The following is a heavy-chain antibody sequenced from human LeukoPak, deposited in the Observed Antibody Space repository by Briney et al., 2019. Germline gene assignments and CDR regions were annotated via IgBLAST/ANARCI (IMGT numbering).Heavy chain of an antibody. Sequence: GEALKFCSEGSGYIFTSYWIGWGRQMPRRGLERMGIIYPGDSDTRYSPSYQRQVPISADKSISTAYLQWSSLKASDTAMYSCARHNSNDYEPPFDYWGQGTLVTVSS. D-gene: IGHD3-16*01. V-gene: IGHV5-51*01. CDR1: GYIFTSYW. CDR2: IYPGDSDT. CDR3: ARHNSNDYEPPFDY. J-gene: IGHJ4*02.